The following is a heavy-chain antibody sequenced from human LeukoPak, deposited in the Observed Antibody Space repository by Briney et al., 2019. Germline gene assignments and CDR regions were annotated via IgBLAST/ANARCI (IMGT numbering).Heavy chain of an antibody. CDR1: GFTFSSYA. D-gene: IGHD2-15*01. CDR3: AKDLPLGYWPRTPLVLNYFDP. V-gene: IGHV3-23*01. J-gene: IGHJ5*02. Sequence: GGSLRLSCAASGFTFSSYAMSWVRQAPGRGLEWVSLISASGGSTYYADSMQGRFTVSRDNSKNTLYLQIDSLRAEDTAVYYCAKDLPLGYWPRTPLVLNYFDPWGQGTLVTVSS. CDR2: ISASGGST.